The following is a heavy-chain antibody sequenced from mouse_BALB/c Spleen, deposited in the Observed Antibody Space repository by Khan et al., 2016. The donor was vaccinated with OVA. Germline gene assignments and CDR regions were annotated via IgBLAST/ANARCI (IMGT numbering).Heavy chain of an antibody. D-gene: IGHD2-14*01. J-gene: IGHJ3*01. Sequence: VELVESGAELARPGASVKMSCKASGYTFTSYTMHWVRQRPGQALEWIGYINPSNNYTNYTQNFKDKATFIVDKSSSTAYIQLNSLTSEDSAVFYCVRAGAYYRSDGGFAYWGQGTLVTVSA. CDR2: INPSNNYT. V-gene: IGHV1-4*01. CDR1: GYTFTSYT. CDR3: VRAGAYYRSDGGFAY.